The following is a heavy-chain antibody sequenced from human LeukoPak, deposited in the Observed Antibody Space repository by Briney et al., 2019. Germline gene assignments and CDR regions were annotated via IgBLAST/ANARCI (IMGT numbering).Heavy chain of an antibody. CDR3: ARLTSGAYDILTGYYADY. J-gene: IGHJ4*02. D-gene: IGHD3-9*01. Sequence: KPSETLSLTCTVSGGSIRSYYWSWIRQSPGKGLEWIGYIYDSGTTNYNPSLDSRVTISVDTSRNQFSLKLSSVTAADTAVYYCARLTSGAYDILTGYYADYWGQGTLVTVSS. CDR1: GGSIRSYY. V-gene: IGHV4-59*01. CDR2: IYDSGTT.